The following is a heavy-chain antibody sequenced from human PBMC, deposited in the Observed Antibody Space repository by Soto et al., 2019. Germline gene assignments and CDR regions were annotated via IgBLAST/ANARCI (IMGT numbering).Heavy chain of an antibody. CDR3: ALMVRKWFDP. J-gene: IGHJ5*02. D-gene: IGHD2-8*01. Sequence: GASVKVSCKASGYTFTSYDINWVRQATGQGLEWMGWISANNGNTSYAQKLQGRVTMTTDTSTSTAYMELRSLRSDDTAVYYCALMVRKWFDPWGQGTLVTVSS. V-gene: IGHV1-18*01. CDR2: ISANNGNT. CDR1: GYTFTSYD.